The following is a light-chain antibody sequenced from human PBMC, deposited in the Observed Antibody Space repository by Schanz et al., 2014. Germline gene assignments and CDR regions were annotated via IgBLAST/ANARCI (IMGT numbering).Light chain of an antibody. Sequence: EIVLTQSPGALSLSPGDRATLSCRASQSVSSIDLAWYQQKPGQAPNVLIYVASRRATGIPDRFSGSGSGTDFTLTISRLEPEDFAVYYCQQYGSSLYMYTFGQGTKLEIK. J-gene: IGKJ2*01. V-gene: IGKV3-20*01. CDR2: VAS. CDR3: QQYGSSLYMYT. CDR1: QSVSSID.